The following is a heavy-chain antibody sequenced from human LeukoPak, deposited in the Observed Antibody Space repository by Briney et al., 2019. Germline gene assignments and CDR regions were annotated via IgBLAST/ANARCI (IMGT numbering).Heavy chain of an antibody. CDR1: GFTFSSYW. D-gene: IGHD3-9*01. CDR3: ARHFSFYDILTGSPPDY. CDR2: IKQDGSEK. J-gene: IGHJ4*02. V-gene: IGHV3-7*03. Sequence: GGSLRLSCAASGFTFSSYWMSWVRQAPGKGLEWVANIKQDGSEKYYVDSVKGRFTISRDNAKNSLYLQMSSLRAEDTAVYYCARHFSFYDILTGSPPDYWGQGTLVTVSS.